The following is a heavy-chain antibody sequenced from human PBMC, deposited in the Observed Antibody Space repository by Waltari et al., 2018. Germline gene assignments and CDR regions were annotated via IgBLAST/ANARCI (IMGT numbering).Heavy chain of an antibody. J-gene: IGHJ6*02. D-gene: IGHD3-3*01. CDR2: IIPILGIA. CDR3: ARAPYDFWSGYQPYYYYGMDV. V-gene: IGHV1-69*02. Sequence: SCKASGGTFSSYTISWVRQAPGQGLEWMGRIIPILGIANYAQKFQGRVTITADKSTSTAYMELSSLRSEDTAVYYCARAPYDFWSGYQPYYYYGMDVWGQGTTVTVSS. CDR1: GGTFSSYT.